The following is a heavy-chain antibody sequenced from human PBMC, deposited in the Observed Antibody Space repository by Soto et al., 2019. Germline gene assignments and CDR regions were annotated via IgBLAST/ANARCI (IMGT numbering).Heavy chain of an antibody. Sequence: SETRSLACAVYGGSFSGYYCTWLRQPPGTGLEWIGEINHSGSTNYNPSLKSRVTISRDTSKNQFSLKLTSVTAADTALYYCASDKITGLFDYWGQGTLVTVSP. V-gene: IGHV4-34*01. CDR2: INHSGST. CDR1: GGSFSGYY. D-gene: IGHD2-8*02. J-gene: IGHJ4*02. CDR3: ASDKITGLFDY.